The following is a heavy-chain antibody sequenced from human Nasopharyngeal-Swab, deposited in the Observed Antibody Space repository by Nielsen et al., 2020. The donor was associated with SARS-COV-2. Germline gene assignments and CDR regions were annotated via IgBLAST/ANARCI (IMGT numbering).Heavy chain of an antibody. J-gene: IGHJ3*01. CDR3: ARDPHGVRGAMQDAFDL. D-gene: IGHD3-16*01. V-gene: IGHV3-74*01. CDR2: INGEESRT. CDR1: GFTFNNYW. Sequence: GESLKISCAVSGFTFNNYWMHWVRQAPGKGLVWVSRINGEESRTSYADSVKGRFTISRDNAKNTLYLQTNSLRADDAAMYYCARDPHGVRGAMQDAFDLWGQGTMVTVSS.